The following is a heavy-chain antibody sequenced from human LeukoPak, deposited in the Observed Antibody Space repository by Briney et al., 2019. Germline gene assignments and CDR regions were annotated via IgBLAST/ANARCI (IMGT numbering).Heavy chain of an antibody. CDR2: INPSGGSA. CDR3: ARGPNGYSGYDSLGFDY. V-gene: IGHV1-46*01. J-gene: IGHJ4*02. D-gene: IGHD5-12*01. CDR1: GYTFTSYY. Sequence: ASVKVSCTASGYTFTSYYMHWVRQAPGQGLEWMGIINPSGGSASYAQKFQGRVTMTRDTSTSTVYMELSSLRSEDTAVYYCARGPNGYSGYDSLGFDYWGQGTLVTVSS.